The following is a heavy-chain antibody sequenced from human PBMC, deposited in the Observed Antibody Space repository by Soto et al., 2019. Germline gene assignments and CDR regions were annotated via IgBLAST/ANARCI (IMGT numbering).Heavy chain of an antibody. J-gene: IGHJ4*02. V-gene: IGHV1-8*01. Sequence: QVQLLQSGAEVKKPGASVKISCKASGYNFNNYEINWVRQAPAQGLEWMGWMKGYSGNPLYAQNFQGRLTLTRDTSTHRDYLELTSLAYADTAIYFCARRRGESYYGLDYWGQGPLVTVSS. CDR3: ARRRGESYYGLDY. CDR1: GYNFNNYE. CDR2: MKGYSGNP. D-gene: IGHD1-26*01.